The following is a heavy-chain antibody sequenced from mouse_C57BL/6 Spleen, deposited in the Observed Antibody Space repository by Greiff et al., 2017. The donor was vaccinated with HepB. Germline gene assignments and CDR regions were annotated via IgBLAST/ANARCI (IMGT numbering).Heavy chain of an antibody. D-gene: IGHD2-3*01. CDR2: IDPSDSYT. J-gene: IGHJ3*01. CDR3: ARKGGWLLPFAY. V-gene: IGHV1-50*01. CDR1: GYTFTSYW. Sequence: VKLQQPGAELVKPGASVKLSCKASGYTFTSYWMQWVKQRPGQGLEWIGEIDPSDSYTNYNQKFKGKATLTVDTSSSTAYMQLSSLTSEDSAVYYCARKGGWLLPFAYWGQGTLVTVSA.